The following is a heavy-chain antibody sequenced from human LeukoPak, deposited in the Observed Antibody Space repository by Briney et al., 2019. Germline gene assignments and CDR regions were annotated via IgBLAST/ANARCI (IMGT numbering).Heavy chain of an antibody. CDR2: IYYSGST. CDR1: GFSISSGDYY. Sequence: PSETLSLTCTVSGFSISSGDYYWRWLRQPPGKGLEWIGYIYYSGSTYYNPSLKSRVTISVDTSKNQFSLKLSSVTAADTAVYYCARAHDYGSGSFDYWGQGTLVTVSS. V-gene: IGHV4-30-4*01. J-gene: IGHJ4*02. CDR3: ARAHDYGSGSFDY. D-gene: IGHD3-10*01.